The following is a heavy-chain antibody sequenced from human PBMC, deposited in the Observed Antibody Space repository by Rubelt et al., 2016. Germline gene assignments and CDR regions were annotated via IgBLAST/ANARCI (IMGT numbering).Heavy chain of an antibody. J-gene: IGHJ4*02. CDR2: ISAYNGKT. V-gene: IGHV1-18*01. Sequence: QVQLVQSGAEVKKPGASVKVSCKASGYTFTNYGINWVRQAPGQGLEWMGWISAYNGKTNYAQKFQDRVTMTPDTSTGTVYMELRSLRADDTAVYYCARDEIIAAAGTGVYWGQGTLVTVSS. CDR3: ARDEIIAAAGTGVY. D-gene: IGHD6-13*01. CDR1: GYTFTNYG.